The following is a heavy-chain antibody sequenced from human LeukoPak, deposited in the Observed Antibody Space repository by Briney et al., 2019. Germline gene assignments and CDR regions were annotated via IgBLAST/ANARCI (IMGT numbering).Heavy chain of an antibody. CDR2: ISSSSSDI. CDR1: GFTFSSYS. D-gene: IGHD4-17*01. CDR3: AREHDYGDSGGFDY. J-gene: IGHJ4*02. Sequence: PGGSLRLSCAASGFTFSSYSMNWVRQAPGKGLEWVSSISSSSSDIYYADSVKGRFTISRDNAKNSLYLQMNSLRAEDTAVYYCAREHDYGDSGGFDYWGQGTLVTVSS. V-gene: IGHV3-21*01.